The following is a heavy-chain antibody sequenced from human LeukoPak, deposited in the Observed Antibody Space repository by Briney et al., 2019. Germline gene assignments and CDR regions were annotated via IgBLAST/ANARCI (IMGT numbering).Heavy chain of an antibody. CDR1: GGTFSSYA. Sequence: GASVKVSCKASGGTFSSYAISWVRQAPGQGLEWMGGIIPIFGTANYAQKFQGRVTITADESTSTAYMELSILRSEDTAVYYCARAGGPSASVDYWGQGTLVTVSS. CDR2: IIPIFGTA. CDR3: ARAGGPSASVDY. D-gene: IGHD5-18*01. V-gene: IGHV1-69*13. J-gene: IGHJ4*02.